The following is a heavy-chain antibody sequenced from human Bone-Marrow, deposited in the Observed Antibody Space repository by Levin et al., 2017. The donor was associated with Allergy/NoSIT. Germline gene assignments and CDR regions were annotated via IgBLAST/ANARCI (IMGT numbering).Heavy chain of an antibody. D-gene: IGHD3-3*01. J-gene: IGHJ3*01. Sequence: GGSLRLSCAASGFTFSSYAMSWVRQAPGKGLEWVSAISGSGGSTYYADSVKGRFTISRDNSKNTLYLQMNSLRAEDTAVYYCAKAAQSTFWSGYNIWGAFDVWGQGTMVTVSS. CDR3: AKAAQSTFWSGYNIWGAFDV. CDR1: GFTFSSYA. CDR2: ISGSGGST. V-gene: IGHV3-23*01.